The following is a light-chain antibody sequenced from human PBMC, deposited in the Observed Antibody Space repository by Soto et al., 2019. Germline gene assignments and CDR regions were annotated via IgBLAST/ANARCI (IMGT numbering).Light chain of an antibody. CDR3: QQRYNWPIT. CDR1: QSISGY. CDR2: ADS. V-gene: IGKV3-11*02. Sequence: EIVLTQSPGTLSLSPGARAPLSCRARQSISGYLGWYPQQPGQAPRLLIYADSNRATGIPARFSGSGSGRDFTLTISSLEPEDFSVYYCQQRYNWPITFGQGTRLEIK. J-gene: IGKJ5*01.